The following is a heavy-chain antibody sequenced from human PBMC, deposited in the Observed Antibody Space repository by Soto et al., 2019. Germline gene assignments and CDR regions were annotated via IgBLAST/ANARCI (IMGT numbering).Heavy chain of an antibody. D-gene: IGHD3-22*01. CDR2: VYHTGTT. V-gene: IGHV4-31*02. CDR3: ARALVTDYNSRDYHYYFGMDV. CDR1: GGPVSGDDLY. J-gene: IGHJ6*02. Sequence: PSETLSLTCVVSGGPVSGDDLYWSWIRHLPGKGLEWIANVYHTGTTYYNPSLKSRVSMSVGTSQNQFSLILASVTAADTAVYYCARALVTDYNSRDYHYYFGMDVWGQGTSVTVSS.